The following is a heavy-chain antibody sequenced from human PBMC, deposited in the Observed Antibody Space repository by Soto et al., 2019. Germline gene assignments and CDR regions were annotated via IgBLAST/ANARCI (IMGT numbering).Heavy chain of an antibody. CDR1: GGSLNNADYF. Sequence: QVHLEESGPGLVKPSETLSLICSVSGGSLNNADYFWSWIRHHPENGLEWIGYIYYSGSTRYNPSFKTRATLSIDTSKNQFSRRLNSVTVADTAVYFCARDADYGGSRGGMDVWGRGTTVTVSS. CDR2: IYYSGST. CDR3: ARDADYGGSRGGMDV. J-gene: IGHJ6*02. V-gene: IGHV4-31*03. D-gene: IGHD4-17*01.